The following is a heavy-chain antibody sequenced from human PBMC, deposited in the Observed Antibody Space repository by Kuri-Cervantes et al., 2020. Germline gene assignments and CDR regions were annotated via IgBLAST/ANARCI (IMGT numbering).Heavy chain of an antibody. Sequence: GGSLRLSCAASGFTFSDYYMSWIRQAPGKGLEWVSYISSSGSTIYYADSVKGRFTISRDNAKNTLYLQMNSLRAEDTAVYYCARLGVLITYYYGMDVWGQGTTVTVSS. V-gene: IGHV3-11*04. CDR1: GFTFSDYY. CDR2: ISSSGSTI. J-gene: IGHJ6*02. CDR3: ARLGVLITYYYGMDV.